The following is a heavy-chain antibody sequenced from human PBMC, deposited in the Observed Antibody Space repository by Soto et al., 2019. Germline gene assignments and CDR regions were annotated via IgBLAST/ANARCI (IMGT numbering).Heavy chain of an antibody. CDR3: ARGSHGSGETLPFDY. CDR1: GFIFSDYY. D-gene: IGHD6-19*01. V-gene: IGHV3-11*04. CDR2: ISNSGRII. Sequence: GGSLRLSCAASGFIFSDYYMSWIRQAPGKGLEWVSHISNSGRIISYAESLKGRFTISRDNAKNLVYLQMNSLRAEDTAVYYCARGSHGSGETLPFDYWGQGTLVTVSS. J-gene: IGHJ4*02.